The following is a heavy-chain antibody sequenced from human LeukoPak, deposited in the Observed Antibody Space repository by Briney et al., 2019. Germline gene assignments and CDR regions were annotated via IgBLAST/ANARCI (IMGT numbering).Heavy chain of an antibody. D-gene: IGHD4-23*01. CDR2: IGTGADT. CDR3: ARDRRADYGRNDDAFDI. J-gene: IGHJ3*02. V-gene: IGHV3-13*01. Sequence: PGGSLRLSCAASGFTFSSYDMHWVRQATGKGLEWVSHIGTGADTHYSGSVQGRFTISRGNAKNSLYLQMNSLRAGDTAVYYCARDRRADYGRNDDAFDIWGQGTMVTV. CDR1: GFTFSSYD.